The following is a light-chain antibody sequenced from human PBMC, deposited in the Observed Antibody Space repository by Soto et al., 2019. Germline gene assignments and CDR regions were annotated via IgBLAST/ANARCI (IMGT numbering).Light chain of an antibody. CDR2: DAS. CDR3: QQRRSWQVT. V-gene: IGKV3D-11*02. Sequence: ENVLTQSPATMCLSPGEEATLSCRASQSINTYLAWYQQKPGQAPRLLIYDASKRATGIPARFSGSGSGTNFTLTISSLEPEDFAVYYCQQRRSWQVTLGQGTRLEIK. CDR1: QSINTY. J-gene: IGKJ5*01.